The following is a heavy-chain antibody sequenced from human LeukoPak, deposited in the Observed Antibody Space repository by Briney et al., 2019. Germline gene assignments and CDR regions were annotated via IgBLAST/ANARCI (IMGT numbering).Heavy chain of an antibody. CDR1: GFTLSSNE. D-gene: IGHD6-19*01. J-gene: IGHJ3*02. CDR3: ASGVHYSSGWIDI. CDR2: ISSSGGTI. V-gene: IGHV3-48*03. Sequence: PGGSLRLSCAASGFTLSSNEMNWVRQAPGKGLEWLSYISSSGGTIHYVDSVKGRFTISRDNAKNSLFLQMNSLRAEDTAAYYCASGVHYSSGWIDIWGQGTMVTVSS.